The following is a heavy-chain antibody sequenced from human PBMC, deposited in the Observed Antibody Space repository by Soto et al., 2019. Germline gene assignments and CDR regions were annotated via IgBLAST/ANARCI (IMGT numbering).Heavy chain of an antibody. CDR3: ARAQTIFGIITVFDY. CDR2: IYYSGST. CDR1: GGSISSGGYY. Sequence: SETLSLTCTVSGGSISSGGYYWSWIRQHPGKGLEWIGYIYYSGSTYYNPSLKSRVTISIDTSKNQFSLKLSSVTAADTAVYYCARAQTIFGIITVFDYWGQGTLVTVSS. J-gene: IGHJ4*02. D-gene: IGHD3-3*01. V-gene: IGHV4-31*03.